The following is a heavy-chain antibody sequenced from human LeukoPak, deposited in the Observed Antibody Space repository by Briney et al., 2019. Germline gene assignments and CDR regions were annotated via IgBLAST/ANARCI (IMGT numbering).Heavy chain of an antibody. CDR1: GYTFTGYY. V-gene: IGHV1-2*02. CDR3: ARAPYSSSWYDY. CDR2: INPNSGGT. D-gene: IGHD6-13*01. J-gene: IGHJ4*02. Sequence: ASVKVSCKASGYTFTGYYMHWVRQAPGQGLKWMGWINPNSGGTNYAQKFQGRVIMTRDTSISTAYMELSRLRSDDTAVYYCARAPYSSSWYDYWGQGTLVTVSS.